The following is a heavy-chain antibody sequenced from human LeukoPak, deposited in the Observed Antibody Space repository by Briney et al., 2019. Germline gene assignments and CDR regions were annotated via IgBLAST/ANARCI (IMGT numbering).Heavy chain of an antibody. Sequence: PSETLSLTCAVSGGSISSGGYSWSWIRQPPGKGLEWIGSIYYSGSTYYNPSLKSRVTISVDTSKNQFSLKLNSVTAADTAVYYCARITCSAGSCYSFDYWGQGTLVTVSS. J-gene: IGHJ4*02. CDR1: GGSISSGGYS. D-gene: IGHD2-15*01. V-gene: IGHV4-30-2*03. CDR3: ARITCSAGSCYSFDY. CDR2: IYYSGST.